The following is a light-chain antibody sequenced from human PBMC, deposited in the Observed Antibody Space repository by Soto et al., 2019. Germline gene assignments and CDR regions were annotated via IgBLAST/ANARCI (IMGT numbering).Light chain of an antibody. CDR2: AAS. CDR3: QQLNSYPLT. CDR1: QGISSY. Sequence: IQLTQSPSSLSASVGDRVTITCRASQGISSYLAWYQQKPGKAPKLLIYAASTLQSGVPPRFSGSGSGTDFTLTNSSLQPEDFSTYYCQQLNSYPLTFGQGTRLGIK. V-gene: IGKV1-9*01. J-gene: IGKJ5*01.